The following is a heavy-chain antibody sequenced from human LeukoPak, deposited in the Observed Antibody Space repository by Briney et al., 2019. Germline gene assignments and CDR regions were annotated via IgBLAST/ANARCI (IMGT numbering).Heavy chain of an antibody. Sequence: SQTLSLTCTVSGGSISSGGYYWSWIRQHLGKGLEWIGYIYYSGSTYYNPSLKSRVTISVDTSKNQFSLKLSSVTAADTAVYYCARALNWGFSVSYWYFDLWGRGTLVTVSS. D-gene: IGHD7-27*01. CDR2: IYYSGST. CDR1: GGSISSGGYY. J-gene: IGHJ2*01. V-gene: IGHV4-31*03. CDR3: ARALNWGFSVSYWYFDL.